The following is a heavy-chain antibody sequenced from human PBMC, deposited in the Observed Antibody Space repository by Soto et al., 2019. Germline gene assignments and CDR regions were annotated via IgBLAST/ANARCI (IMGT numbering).Heavy chain of an antibody. CDR3: AREEYCSGGSCQEVFYYYYGMDV. D-gene: IGHD2-15*01. CDR2: ISYDGSNK. Sequence: QVQLVESGGGVVQPGRSLRLSCAASGFTFSSYAMHWVRQAPGKGLEWVAVISYDGSNKYYADSVKGRFTIFRDNSKNTLYLQMNSLRAEDTAVYYCAREEYCSGGSCQEVFYYYYGMDVWGQGITVTVSS. J-gene: IGHJ6*02. CDR1: GFTFSSYA. V-gene: IGHV3-30-3*01.